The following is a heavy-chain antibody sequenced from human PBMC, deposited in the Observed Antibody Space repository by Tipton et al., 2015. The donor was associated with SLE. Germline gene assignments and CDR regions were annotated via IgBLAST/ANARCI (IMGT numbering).Heavy chain of an antibody. CDR3: ARARHCSSTSCYRWFDP. Sequence: LRLSCTVSGGSISSYYWSWIRQPPGKGLEWIGYIYYSGSTNYSPSLKSRVTISVDTSKNQFSLKLSSVTAADTAVYYCARARHCSSTSCYRWFDPWGQGTLVTVSS. CDR1: GGSISSYY. J-gene: IGHJ5*02. D-gene: IGHD2-2*02. V-gene: IGHV4-59*01. CDR2: IYYSGST.